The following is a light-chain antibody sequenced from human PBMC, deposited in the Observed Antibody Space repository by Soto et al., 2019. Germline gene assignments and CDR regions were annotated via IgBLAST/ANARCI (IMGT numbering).Light chain of an antibody. V-gene: IGKV3D-15*01. CDR3: QQYNNWPRIT. CDR1: QSVSNN. Sequence: IVLTQSPGTLSLSPWERATLSCRASQSVSNNYLAWYQQKPGQAPRLLNYGASNRATGIPDRFSGSGSGTEFTLTISSLQSEDFAVYYCQQYNNWPRITFGQGTRLEIK. J-gene: IGKJ5*01. CDR2: GAS.